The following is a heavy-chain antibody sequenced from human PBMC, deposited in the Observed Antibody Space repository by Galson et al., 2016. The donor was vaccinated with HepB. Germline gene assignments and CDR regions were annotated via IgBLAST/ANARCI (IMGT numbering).Heavy chain of an antibody. D-gene: IGHD6-13*01. Sequence: QSGAEVKKPGESLQISCTGSGYSFTTYWIGWVRQMPGKGLEWMGMIYPGDSDTRYSPSFQGQVTISADQSINTAYLQWSSLKASDTAMYYCARTVSIAAAGGADYWGQGTLVTVSS. CDR3: ARTVSIAAAGGADY. J-gene: IGHJ4*02. CDR1: GYSFTTYW. V-gene: IGHV5-51*01. CDR2: IYPGDSDT.